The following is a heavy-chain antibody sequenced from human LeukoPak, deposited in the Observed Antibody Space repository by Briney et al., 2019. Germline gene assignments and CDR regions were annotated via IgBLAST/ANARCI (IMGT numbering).Heavy chain of an antibody. Sequence: PGRSLRLSCAASGFTFSDHYMDWARQAPGTGLEWGSRTKNKADSFITQYAASVRGRFAIPRDDSKSSLYLQMNSLRTEDTAVYYCVRDTPAGLDYWGQGTLVTVSS. CDR3: VRDTPAGLDY. V-gene: IGHV3-72*01. J-gene: IGHJ4*02. CDR1: GFTFSDHY. CDR2: TKNKADSFIT.